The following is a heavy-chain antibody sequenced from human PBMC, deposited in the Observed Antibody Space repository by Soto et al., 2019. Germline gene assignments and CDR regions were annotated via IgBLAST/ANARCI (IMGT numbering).Heavy chain of an antibody. D-gene: IGHD5-12*01. V-gene: IGHV3-33*01. CDR1: GFTFSSYG. CDR3: ARVHFHEYSGYDLAY. CDR2: IWYDGSNK. Sequence: QVQLVESGGGVVQPGRSLRLSCAASGFTFSSYGMHWVRQAPGKGLEWVAVIWYDGSNKYYADSVKGRFTISRDNSKNTLYLQMNSLRGEDTAVYYCARVHFHEYSGYDLAYWGQGTLVTVSS. J-gene: IGHJ4*02.